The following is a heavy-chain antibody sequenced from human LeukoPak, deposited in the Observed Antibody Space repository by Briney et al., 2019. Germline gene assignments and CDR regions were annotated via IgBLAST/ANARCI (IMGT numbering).Heavy chain of an antibody. CDR1: GFTFSSYS. V-gene: IGHV3-30*04. CDR3: ARVLGAIEAGYFDH. Sequence: GGSLRLSCGASGFTFSSYSMHWVRQAPGKGLEWVAVILYDGSNNYYAGSVKGRFTISRDNSKNTLYLQMNSLRAEDTAVYYCARVLGAIEAGYFDHWGQGTLVTVSS. J-gene: IGHJ4*02. D-gene: IGHD3-16*01. CDR2: ILYDGSNN.